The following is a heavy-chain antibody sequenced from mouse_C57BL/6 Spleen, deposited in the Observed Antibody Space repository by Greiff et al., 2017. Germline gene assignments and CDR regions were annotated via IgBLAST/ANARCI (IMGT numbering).Heavy chain of an antibody. V-gene: IGHV1-82*01. Sequence: VQLQQSGPELVKPGASVKISCKASGYAFSSSWMNWVKQRPGKGLEWIGRIYPGDGDTNYNGKFKGKATLTADKSSSTAYMQLSSQTSEDSAVYFCARLLRYYFDYWGQGTTLTVSS. CDR3: ARLLRYYFDY. J-gene: IGHJ2*01. D-gene: IGHD1-1*01. CDR2: IYPGDGDT. CDR1: GYAFSSSW.